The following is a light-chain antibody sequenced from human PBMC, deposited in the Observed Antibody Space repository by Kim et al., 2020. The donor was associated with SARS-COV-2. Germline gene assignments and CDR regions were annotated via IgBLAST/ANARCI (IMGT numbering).Light chain of an antibody. J-gene: IGKJ4*01. V-gene: IGKV3-20*01. CDR1: QSVTSNY. Sequence: EIVLMQSPGTLSLSPGERATLSCRASQSVTSNYLAWYQQKPGQAPGLLIYGASSRATGIPDRFSGSGSGTDVTLTISRLEPEDFAVYYCQQYGSSSLTFGGGTKVDIK. CDR3: QQYGSSSLT. CDR2: GAS.